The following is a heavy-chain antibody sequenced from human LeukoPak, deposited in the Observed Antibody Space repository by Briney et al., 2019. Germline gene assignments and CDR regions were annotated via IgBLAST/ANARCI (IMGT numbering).Heavy chain of an antibody. CDR1: GGSFSGYY. Sequence: SETLSLTCAVYGGSFSGYYWSWIRQPPGKGLEWIGDINHSGGTIYNPSLKSRLTISVDMSKNQFSLKLSTVTAADTAVYYCARHGRSDITVAGTRAFDYWGQGTLVTVSS. J-gene: IGHJ4*02. CDR3: ARHGRSDITVAGTRAFDY. CDR2: INHSGGT. V-gene: IGHV4-34*01. D-gene: IGHD6-19*01.